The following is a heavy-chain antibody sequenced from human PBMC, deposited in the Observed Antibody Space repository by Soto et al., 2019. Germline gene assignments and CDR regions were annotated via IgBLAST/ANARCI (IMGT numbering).Heavy chain of an antibody. CDR1: GVSVNSGTW. D-gene: IGHD3-3*01. Sequence: SETCSRTCAFSGVSVNSGTWWSWVRQAAWRGLEWIAGIYHSGSGIYNPSLRSRVILAIEWSNNQFSMTLHSVTAADTSVYSCVSYPVATLGVVSIPYCFDWLCPGTLVTFS. CDR2: IYHSGSG. J-gene: IGHJ4*01. CDR3: VSYPVATLGVVSIPYCFDW. V-gene: IGHV4-4*02.